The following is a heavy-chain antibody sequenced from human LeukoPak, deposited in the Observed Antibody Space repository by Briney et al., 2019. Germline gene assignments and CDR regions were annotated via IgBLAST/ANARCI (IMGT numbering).Heavy chain of an antibody. J-gene: IGHJ5*02. V-gene: IGHV7-4-1*02. CDR1: GYTFTSHA. Sequence: GASVKVSCKASGYTFTSHAMNWVRQAPGQGLEWMGWINTNTGNPTYAQGFTGRFVFSLDTSVSTAYLQISSLKAEDTAVYYCARVITGRTGAPLWSWGQGTLVTVSS. D-gene: IGHD7-27*01. CDR3: ARVITGRTGAPLWS. CDR2: INTNTGNP.